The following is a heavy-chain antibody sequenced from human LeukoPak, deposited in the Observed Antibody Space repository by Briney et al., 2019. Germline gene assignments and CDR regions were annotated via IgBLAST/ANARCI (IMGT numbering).Heavy chain of an antibody. J-gene: IGHJ6*03. CDR2: ISWNSGSI. CDR3: AKDSWGSNYYYMDV. V-gene: IGHV3-9*01. D-gene: IGHD7-27*01. CDR1: GFTFSSYA. Sequence: QAGGSLRLSCAASGFTFSSYAMHWVRQAPGKGLEWVSGISWNSGSIGYADSVKGRFTISRDNAKNSLYLQMNSLRAEDTALYYCAKDSWGSNYYYMDVWGKGTTVTISS.